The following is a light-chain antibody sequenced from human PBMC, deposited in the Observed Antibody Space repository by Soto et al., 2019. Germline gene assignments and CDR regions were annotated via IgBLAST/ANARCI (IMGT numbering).Light chain of an antibody. J-gene: IGLJ1*01. V-gene: IGLV2-14*03. CDR3: GSYTTSSNYV. Sequence: QSVLTQPASVSGSPGQSITISCTGTISDVGSYNYVSWYQQYPGKAPKLMIYDVSTRPSGVSDRFSGSKSGNTASLTISGLRAEDEADYSCGSYTTSSNYVFGNGTKVTVL. CDR1: ISDVGSYNY. CDR2: DVS.